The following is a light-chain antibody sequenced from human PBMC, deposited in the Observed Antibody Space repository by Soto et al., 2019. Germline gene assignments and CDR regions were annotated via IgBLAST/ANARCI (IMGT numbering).Light chain of an antibody. CDR3: GTWDIRLNINWV. CDR1: SSNIGNNY. CDR2: ENN. Sequence: QSVLTQPPSASAAPGQKVTISCSGSSSNIGNNYVSWYQHLPGTAPRLLIFENNKRPSGIPDRFSGSKSGTSATLAITGLQTGDEADYYCGTWDIRLNINWVFGGGTKLTVL. V-gene: IGLV1-51*02. J-gene: IGLJ3*02.